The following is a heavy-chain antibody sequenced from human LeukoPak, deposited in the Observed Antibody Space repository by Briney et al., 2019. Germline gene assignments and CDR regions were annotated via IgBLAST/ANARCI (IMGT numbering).Heavy chain of an antibody. V-gene: IGHV4-30-2*01. Sequence: SQTLSLTCTVSGDSISSGAYYWTWIRQPPGKGLEWIGYIYHSGSTYYNPSLKSRVTISVDRSENQLSLKLSSVTAADTAVYYCARGLVPAAYIAGDAFDIWGQGTMVTVSS. CDR2: IYHSGST. CDR1: GDSISSGAYY. D-gene: IGHD2-2*01. CDR3: ARGLVPAAYIAGDAFDI. J-gene: IGHJ3*02.